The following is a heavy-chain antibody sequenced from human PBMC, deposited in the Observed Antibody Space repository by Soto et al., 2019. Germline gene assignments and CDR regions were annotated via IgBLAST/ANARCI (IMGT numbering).Heavy chain of an antibody. CDR2: ISVSGGTT. J-gene: IGHJ4*02. D-gene: IGHD2-21*01. Sequence: GGSLRLSCAASGFTFSDYAMTWVRQAPGRGLEWVSSISVSGGTTFYADSVEGRFTISRDNSKNTLYLQMSSLRAEDTALYYFSKNLLNSYSYAGPFDCWGQGTLVTVSS. CDR3: SKNLLNSYSYAGPFDC. CDR1: GFTFSDYA. V-gene: IGHV3-23*01.